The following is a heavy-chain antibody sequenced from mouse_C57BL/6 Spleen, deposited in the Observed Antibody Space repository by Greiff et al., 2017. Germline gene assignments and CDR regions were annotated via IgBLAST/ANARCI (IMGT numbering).Heavy chain of an antibody. J-gene: IGHJ2*01. V-gene: IGHV1-55*01. CDR2: IYPGSGST. Sequence: QVQLKQPGAELVKPGASVKMSCKASGYTFTSYWITWVKQRPGQGLEWIGDIYPGSGSTNYNEKFKSKATLTVDTSSSTAYMQLSSLTSEDSAVYYCARSRFYDGYYNYWGQGTTLTVSS. CDR1: GYTFTSYW. CDR3: ARSRFYDGYYNY. D-gene: IGHD2-3*01.